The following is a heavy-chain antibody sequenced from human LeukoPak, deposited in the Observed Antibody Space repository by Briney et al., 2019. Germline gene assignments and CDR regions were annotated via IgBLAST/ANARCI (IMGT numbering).Heavy chain of an antibody. J-gene: IGHJ3*02. CDR2: ISAYNGNT. V-gene: IGHV1-18*01. D-gene: IGHD3-16*02. CDR1: GYTFTSYG. Sequence: GASVKVSCKASGYTFTSYGISWVRQAPGQGLEWMGWISAYNGNTNYAQKLQGRVTMTTDTSTSTAYMELRSLRSDDTAVYYCARGVYTELSLFSALNAFDIWGQGTMVTVSS. CDR3: ARGVYTELSLFSALNAFDI.